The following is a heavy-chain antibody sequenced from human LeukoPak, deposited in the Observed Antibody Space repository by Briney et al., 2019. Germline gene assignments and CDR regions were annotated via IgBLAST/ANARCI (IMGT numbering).Heavy chain of an antibody. CDR3: ARGVGYSYGYRTYYYYYMDV. J-gene: IGHJ6*03. D-gene: IGHD5-18*01. CDR2: INHSGST. V-gene: IGHV4-34*01. Sequence: PSETLSLTCADYGGSFSGYYWSWIRQPPGKGLEWIGEINHSGSTNYNPSLKSRVTISVDTSKNQFSLKLSSVTAADTAVYYCARGVGYSYGYRTYYYYYMDVWGKGTTVTVSS. CDR1: GGSFSGYY.